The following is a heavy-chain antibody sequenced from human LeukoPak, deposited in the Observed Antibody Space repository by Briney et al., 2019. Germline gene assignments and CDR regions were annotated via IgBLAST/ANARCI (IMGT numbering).Heavy chain of an antibody. CDR2: ISSSSSTI. Sequence: GGSLRLSCAASGFTFSSYSMNWVRQAPGKGLEWVSYISSSSSTIYYADSVKGRFTISRDNAKNSLYLQMNSLRAEDTAVYYCARDDYYGSGSYWGAFDIWGQGTMVTVSS. J-gene: IGHJ3*02. V-gene: IGHV3-48*01. CDR3: ARDDYYGSGSYWGAFDI. D-gene: IGHD3-10*01. CDR1: GFTFSSYS.